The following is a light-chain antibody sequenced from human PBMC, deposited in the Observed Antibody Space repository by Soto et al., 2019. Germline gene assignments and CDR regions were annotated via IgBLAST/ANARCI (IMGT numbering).Light chain of an antibody. Sequence: DIQMTQSPSTLSASVGDRVTITCRASQSISSWLAWYQQKPGKAPKLLIYKASSLESGVPSRFSGSGSGTEFTLTISSLQPYDFATYYCQQYNNYWTFGQGTKVEIK. CDR1: QSISSW. CDR3: QQYNNYWT. CDR2: KAS. V-gene: IGKV1-5*03. J-gene: IGKJ1*01.